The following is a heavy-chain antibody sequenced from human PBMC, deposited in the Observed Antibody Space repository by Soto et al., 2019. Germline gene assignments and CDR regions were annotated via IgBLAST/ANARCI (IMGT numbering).Heavy chain of an antibody. CDR2: IYPSGNT. CDR3: ARVMGVAAGGPLDY. D-gene: IGHD6-13*01. CDR1: GDSVSSSHW. J-gene: IGHJ4*02. V-gene: IGHV4-4*02. Sequence: SETLSLTCAVSGDSVSSSHWWSWVRQPPGKGLEWIGEIYPSGNTNYNPSLKGRVTVSVDKSKNQFALKVTSVTAADTAVYYCARVMGVAAGGPLDYWGRGTLVTVSS.